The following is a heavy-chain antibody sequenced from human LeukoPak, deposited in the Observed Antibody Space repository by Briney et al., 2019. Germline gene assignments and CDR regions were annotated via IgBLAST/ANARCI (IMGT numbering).Heavy chain of an antibody. V-gene: IGHV4-59*01. Sequence: NPSETLSLTCTVSGGSISSYYWSWIRQPPGKGLEWIGYIYYSGSTNYNPSLKSRVTISVDTSKNQFSLKLSSVTAADTAVYYCARDQGAVAGDDAFDIWGQGTMVTVSS. CDR3: ARDQGAVAGDDAFDI. CDR1: GGSISSYY. D-gene: IGHD6-19*01. J-gene: IGHJ3*02. CDR2: IYYSGST.